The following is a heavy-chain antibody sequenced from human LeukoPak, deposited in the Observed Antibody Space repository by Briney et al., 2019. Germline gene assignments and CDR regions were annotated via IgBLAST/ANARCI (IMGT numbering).Heavy chain of an antibody. J-gene: IGHJ6*03. D-gene: IGHD4-17*01. V-gene: IGHV3-23*01. CDR1: GFTFSTYA. CDR2: IGGSGGST. CDR3: AKYYGDDPDYYYYMDV. Sequence: GGTLRLSCAASGFTFSTYAMSWVRQAPGKGLEWVSAIGGSGGSTYYADSVKGRFSISRDDSKNTLYLQMNSLRAEDTAVYYCAKYYGDDPDYYYYMDVWGKGTTVTISS.